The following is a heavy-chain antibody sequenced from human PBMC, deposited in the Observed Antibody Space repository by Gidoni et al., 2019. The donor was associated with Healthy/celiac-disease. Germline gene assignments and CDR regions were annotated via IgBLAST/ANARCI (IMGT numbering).Heavy chain of an antibody. CDR1: GGSISSSSYH. J-gene: IGHJ6*02. CDR3: ARQTVAAAGDYYYYGMDV. Sequence: QLQLQESGPGLVKPSETLSLTCTVSGGSISSSSYHWGWIRQPPGKGLEWIGSIYYSGSTYYNPSLKSRVTISVDTSKNQFSLKLSSVTAADTAVYYCARQTVAAAGDYYYYGMDVWGQGTTVTVSS. D-gene: IGHD6-13*01. V-gene: IGHV4-39*01. CDR2: IYYSGST.